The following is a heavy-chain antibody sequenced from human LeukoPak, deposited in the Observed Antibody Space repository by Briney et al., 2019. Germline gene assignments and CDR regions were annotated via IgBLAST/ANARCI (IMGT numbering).Heavy chain of an antibody. CDR2: IYNSGST. D-gene: IGHD6-19*01. CDR1: GGSVSSGSYY. V-gene: IGHV4-61*01. J-gene: IGHJ5*02. CDR3: AGTGIAVAGYWFDP. Sequence: SKTLSLTCTVSGGSVSSGSYYWSWIRQPPGKGLECIGYIYNSGSTNYNPSLKSRVTISVDTSKNQFSLKLSSVTAADTAVYYCAGTGIAVAGYWFDPWGQGTLVTVSS.